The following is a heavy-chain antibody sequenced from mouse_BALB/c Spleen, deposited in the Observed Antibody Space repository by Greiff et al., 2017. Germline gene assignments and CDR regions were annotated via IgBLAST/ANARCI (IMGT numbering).Heavy chain of an antibody. J-gene: IGHJ3*01. CDR3: ARGNDCPPAWFAY. Sequence: VQLQESGAELVRPGSSVKISCKASGYAFSSYWMNWVKQRPGQGLEWIGQIYPGDGDTNYNGKFKGKATLTADKSSSTAYMQLSSLTSEDSAVYFCARGNDCPPAWFAYWGQGTLVTVSA. CDR2: IYPGDGDT. CDR1: GYAFSSYW. D-gene: IGHD2-4*01. V-gene: IGHV1-80*01.